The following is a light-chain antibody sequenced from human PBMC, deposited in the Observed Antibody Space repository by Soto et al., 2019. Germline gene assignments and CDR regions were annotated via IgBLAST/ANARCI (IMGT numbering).Light chain of an antibody. CDR1: HNISSW. CDR2: KAS. CDR3: QQYSSYWWT. Sequence: DIQMTQSPSTLSTSVGDRVTITCRASHNISSWLSWYQQKPGKAPNLLIYKASSLDSGVPSRFSGSGSGTEFTLTISSMQTDDSPTYFCQQYSSYWWTFGQGTKVDIK. J-gene: IGKJ1*01. V-gene: IGKV1-5*03.